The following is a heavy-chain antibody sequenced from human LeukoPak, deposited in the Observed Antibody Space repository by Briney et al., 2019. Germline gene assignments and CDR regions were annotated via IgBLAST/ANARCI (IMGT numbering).Heavy chain of an antibody. J-gene: IGHJ4*02. V-gene: IGHV3-30*02. CDR3: AKEHNWNLGIEKEYYFDY. CDR2: IRYNGSNK. Sequence: PGRSLRLSCAASGFTFSSYGMHWVRQAPGKGLEWVAFIRYNGSNKYYADSVKGRFTISRDNSKNTLYLQMNSLRAEDTAVYYCAKEHNWNLGIEKEYYFDYWGQGTLVTVSS. CDR1: GFTFSSYG. D-gene: IGHD1-7*01.